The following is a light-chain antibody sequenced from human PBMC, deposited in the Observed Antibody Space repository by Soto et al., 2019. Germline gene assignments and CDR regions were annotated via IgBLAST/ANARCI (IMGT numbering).Light chain of an antibody. CDR1: QSINTS. V-gene: IGKV1-39*01. J-gene: IGKJ5*01. Sequence: IQMTQSPSSLSASVGDRVTITCRASQSINTSLNCYQQHPGKAPKVLLYGASNLQGGVPSRFSGSGSGSDFTLTITSLQPEDFAIYYCQQTYSPPSITVGQGTRLEIK. CDR3: QQTYSPPSIT. CDR2: GAS.